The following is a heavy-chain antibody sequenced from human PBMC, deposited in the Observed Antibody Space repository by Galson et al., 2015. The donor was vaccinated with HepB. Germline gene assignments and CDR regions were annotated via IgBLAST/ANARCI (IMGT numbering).Heavy chain of an antibody. CDR2: ISGSGSNT. CDR1: GFTFNTYA. Sequence: SLRLSCAASGFTFNTYAMNWVRQAPGQGLEWVSTISGSGSNTFYADSVKGRFTISRDSSKNTLYLQMSSLRAEDTAVYYCAKGIWEYYDNRVFDSWGQGTLVTVSS. V-gene: IGHV3-23*01. CDR3: AKGIWEYYDNRVFDS. D-gene: IGHD3-22*01. J-gene: IGHJ4*02.